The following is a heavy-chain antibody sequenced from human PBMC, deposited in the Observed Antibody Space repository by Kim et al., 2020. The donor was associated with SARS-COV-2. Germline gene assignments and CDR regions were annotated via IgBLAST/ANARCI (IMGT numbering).Heavy chain of an antibody. J-gene: IGHJ4*02. CDR1: GFTFSNYA. CDR3: AKEEYSYGPNRGKKDY. CDR2: TSGSGGTT. D-gene: IGHD5-18*01. V-gene: IGHV3-23*01. Sequence: GGSLRLSCAASGFTFSNYAMSWVRQAPGKGLEWVSGTSGSGGTTYYADSVKGRFTISRDNSKNTLYLQMNSLRAEDTAVYYCAKEEYSYGPNRGKKDYWGQGTLVTVSS.